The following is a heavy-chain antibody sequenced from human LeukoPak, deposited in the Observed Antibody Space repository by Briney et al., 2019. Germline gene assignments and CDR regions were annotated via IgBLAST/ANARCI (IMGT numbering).Heavy chain of an antibody. CDR3: TRYFDWLLSRDAFDI. D-gene: IGHD3-9*01. V-gene: IGHV4-31*03. J-gene: IGHJ3*02. CDR1: GGSITSGGYS. CDR2: ISYSGST. Sequence: SQTLSLTCTVPGGSITSGGYSWSWIRQPPGKGLEWLGYISYSGSTYYNPSLKSRVAISVDTSKNQFSLKLSSVTAADTAVYYRTRYFDWLLSRDAFDIWGQGTMVTVSS.